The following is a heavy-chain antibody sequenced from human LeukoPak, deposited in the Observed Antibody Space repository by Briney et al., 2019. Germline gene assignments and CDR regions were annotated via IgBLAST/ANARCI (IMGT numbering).Heavy chain of an antibody. Sequence: GGSLRLSCAASGFTFDDYGMSWVRQAPGKGLEWVSGINWNGGSTGYADSVKGRFTISRDNAKNSLYLHMDSLRAEDTAVYYCARDAWEVALDFWGQGTLVTVSP. CDR1: GFTFDDYG. CDR3: ARDAWEVALDF. D-gene: IGHD1-26*01. CDR2: INWNGGST. J-gene: IGHJ4*02. V-gene: IGHV3-20*04.